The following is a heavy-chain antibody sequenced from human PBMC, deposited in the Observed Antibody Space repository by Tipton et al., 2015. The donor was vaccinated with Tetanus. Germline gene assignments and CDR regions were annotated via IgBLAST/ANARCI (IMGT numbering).Heavy chain of an antibody. D-gene: IGHD6-19*01. J-gene: IGHJ4*02. CDR2: IWNDGSYK. Sequence: SLRLSCAASGFNIRDFGMNWVRQAPGKGLEWVAAIWNDGSYKYYADSVKGRFTVSRDNSKNTLYLQMNSLRVEDTAVYYCVRDGGSSGWLAYWDQGTLVTVSS. CDR3: VRDGGSSGWLAY. V-gene: IGHV3-33*08. CDR1: GFNIRDFG.